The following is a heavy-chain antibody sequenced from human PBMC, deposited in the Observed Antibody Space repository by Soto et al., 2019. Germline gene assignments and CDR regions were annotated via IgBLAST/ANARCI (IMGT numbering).Heavy chain of an antibody. CDR1: GDSVSSNSAA. V-gene: IGHV6-1*01. CDR3: AGTTSHYWYYMDV. Sequence: SQTLSLTCVISGDSVSSNSAAWNWIRQSPSKGLEWLGRTYYRTRWYYDYAVSVRSRITVNPDTSKNQFSLQLTSVTPEDTAVYYCAGTTSHYWYYMDVWGKGTTVTVSS. CDR2: TYYRTRWYY. J-gene: IGHJ6*03. D-gene: IGHD1-7*01.